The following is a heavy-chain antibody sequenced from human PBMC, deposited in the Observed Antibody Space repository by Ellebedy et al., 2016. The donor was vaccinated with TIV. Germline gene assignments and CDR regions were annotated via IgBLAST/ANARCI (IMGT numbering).Heavy chain of an antibody. V-gene: IGHV3-66*01. CDR1: GFTFSSYS. D-gene: IGHD3-3*02. CDR2: IYSGGST. J-gene: IGHJ4*02. CDR3: ARSPQHFYYFDY. Sequence: GESLKISCAASGFTFSSYSMNWVRQAPGRGLEWVSVIYSGGSTYYADSVKGRFTVSRDNSKNTLYLQMNSLRAEDTAVYYCARSPQHFYYFDYWGQGTLVTVSS.